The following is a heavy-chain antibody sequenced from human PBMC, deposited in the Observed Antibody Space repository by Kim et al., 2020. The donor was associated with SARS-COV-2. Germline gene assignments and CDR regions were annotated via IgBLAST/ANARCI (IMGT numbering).Heavy chain of an antibody. D-gene: IGHD6-13*01. CDR3: ARDPGIAAAGGNIYFDY. CDR2: TYYRSKWYN. CDR1: GDSVSSNSAA. Sequence: QTLSLTCAISGDSVSSNSAAWNWIRQSPSRGLEWLGRTYYRSKWYNDYAVSVKSRITINPDTSKNQFSLQLNSVTPEDTAVYYCARDPGIAAAGGNIYFDYWGQGTLVTVSS. V-gene: IGHV6-1*01. J-gene: IGHJ4*02.